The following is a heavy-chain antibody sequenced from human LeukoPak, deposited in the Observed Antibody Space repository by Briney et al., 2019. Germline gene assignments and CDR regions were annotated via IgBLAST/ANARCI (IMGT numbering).Heavy chain of an antibody. D-gene: IGHD1-14*01. CDR2: IDPSDSYT. V-gene: IGHV5-10-1*01. CDR1: GYSFTSYW. Sequence: GESLKISCKGSGYSFTSYWISWVRQMPGKGLEWMGRIDPSDSYTNYSPSFQGHVTISADKSISTAYLQWSSLKASDTAMYYCARHSTSREPYYGMDVWGQGTTVTVSS. CDR3: ARHSTSREPYYGMDV. J-gene: IGHJ6*02.